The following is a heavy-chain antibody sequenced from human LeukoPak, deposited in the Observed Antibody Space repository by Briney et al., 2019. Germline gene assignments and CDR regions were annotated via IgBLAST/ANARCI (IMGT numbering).Heavy chain of an antibody. J-gene: IGHJ4*02. CDR2: ITSDGGST. V-gene: IGHV3-23*01. D-gene: IGHD4-11*01. CDR1: GFTFSSYA. CDR3: AKGPNGDSNYFFDY. Sequence: GGSLRLSCAVSGFTFSSYAMSWVPQAPEKGLEWVSVITSDGGSTHYAASVKGRFTVTRDNSKNTLYLQMNSLRAEDTAVYYCAKGPNGDSNYFFDYWGQGTLVTVSS.